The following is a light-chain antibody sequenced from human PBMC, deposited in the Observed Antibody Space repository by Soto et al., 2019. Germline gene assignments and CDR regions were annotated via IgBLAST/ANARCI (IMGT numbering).Light chain of an antibody. CDR1: SSNIGAGYD. CDR2: GNN. J-gene: IGLJ1*01. V-gene: IGLV1-40*01. Sequence: QTVVTQPPSVSGAPGQRVTVSCTGSSSNIGAGYDVHWYQQLPGTAPKLLIYGNNNRPSGVPDRFSGSKSGTSASLAITGLQAEDEADYYCQSYDSSLSAPDVFGTGTKVTVL. CDR3: QSYDSSLSAPDV.